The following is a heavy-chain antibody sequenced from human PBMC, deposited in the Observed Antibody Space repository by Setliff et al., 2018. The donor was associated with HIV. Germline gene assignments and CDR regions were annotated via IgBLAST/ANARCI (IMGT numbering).Heavy chain of an antibody. J-gene: IGHJ6*02. CDR1: GGSISSETFS. D-gene: IGHD3-16*01. V-gene: IGHV4-61*02. CDR2: IYTSGST. CDR3: ARGGYYYYFGVDV. Sequence: SETLPLTCTVSGGSISSETFSWNWIRQPAGKGLEWIGRIYTSGSTDYNPSLKSRVTMSVDTSKNQFSLKLSSVTAADTAVYYCARGGYYYYFGVDVWGQGTTVTVS.